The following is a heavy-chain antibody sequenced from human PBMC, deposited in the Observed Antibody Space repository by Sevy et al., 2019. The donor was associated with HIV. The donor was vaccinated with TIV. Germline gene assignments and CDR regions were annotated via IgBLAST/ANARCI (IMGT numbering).Heavy chain of an antibody. V-gene: IGHV3-9*01. J-gene: IGHJ4*02. Sequence: LSLTCAASGFNLDDYAMHWVRQAPGKGLEWVSGINWNSGSIAYADSVKGRFSISRDNAKNSLYLQLNSLRAEDTAVYYCAKEYGGWYTSTWYFFDYWGQGTLVTVSS. CDR3: AKEYGGWYTSTWYFFDY. CDR1: GFNLDDYA. D-gene: IGHD6-13*01. CDR2: INWNSGSI.